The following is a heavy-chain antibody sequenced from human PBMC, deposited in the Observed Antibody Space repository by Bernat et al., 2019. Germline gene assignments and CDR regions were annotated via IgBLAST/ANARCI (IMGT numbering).Heavy chain of an antibody. Sequence: EVQLVQSGTEVKKPGESLKISCKGAGYSFTTHWIGWVRQMPGKGLEWLGIIYPDDSDTRIRLSFRGQVTISVDTSITTAYLRWDSLKASDTAMYYCVSSVVGPQRFLDWHADYWGQGTLVTVSS. CDR2: IYPDDSDT. V-gene: IGHV5-51*03. CDR1: GYSFTTHW. D-gene: IGHD3-9*01. CDR3: VSSVVGPQRFLDWHADY. J-gene: IGHJ4*02.